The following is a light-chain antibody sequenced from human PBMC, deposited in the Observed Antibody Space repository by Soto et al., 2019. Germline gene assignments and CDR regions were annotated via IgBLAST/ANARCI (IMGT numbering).Light chain of an antibody. CDR1: QSVSSN. V-gene: IGKV3-15*01. CDR2: GAS. CDR3: QQYNNWPGYT. J-gene: IGKJ2*01. Sequence: EIVMTQSPATLSVSPGERATLSCRASQSVSSNLAWYQQKPGQAPRLLIYGASTRATGIPAGFSGSGSVTEFTLTISSLQSEDFAVYYCQQYNNWPGYTFGQGTKLEIK.